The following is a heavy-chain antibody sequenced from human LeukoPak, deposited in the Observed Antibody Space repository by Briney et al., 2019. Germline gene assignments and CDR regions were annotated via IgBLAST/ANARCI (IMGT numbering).Heavy chain of an antibody. Sequence: SVKVSCKAYGGTFSSYSISWVRQAPGQGPEWMGGTIPIFGTANYAQRFQGRVTITTDESTRTAYMELSSLRSEDTAVYYCARDIGGSDYGDSRDAFDIWGQGTMVIVSS. CDR3: ARDIGGSDYGDSRDAFDI. J-gene: IGHJ3*02. CDR1: GGTFSSYS. D-gene: IGHD4-17*01. CDR2: TIPIFGTA. V-gene: IGHV1-69*05.